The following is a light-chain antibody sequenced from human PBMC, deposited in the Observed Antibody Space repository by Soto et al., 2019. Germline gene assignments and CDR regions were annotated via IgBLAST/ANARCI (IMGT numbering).Light chain of an antibody. V-gene: IGKV3D-20*02. Sequence: DIVLTQSPGTLSLSPGERATLSCRAVQSLNSSYLAWYQQKPGQAPRLLIYDASNRAAGVPYRFRGSGSGTDFTLTISSVEPEDFGVYYCQQRSDWPPITFGQGTRLEI. CDR3: QQRSDWPPIT. CDR2: DAS. J-gene: IGKJ5*01. CDR1: QSLNSSY.